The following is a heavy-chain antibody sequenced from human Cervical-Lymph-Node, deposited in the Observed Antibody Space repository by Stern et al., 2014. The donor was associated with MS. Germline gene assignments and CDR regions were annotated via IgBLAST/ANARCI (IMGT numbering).Heavy chain of an antibody. CDR2: IWDDGSNK. J-gene: IGHJ4*02. CDR3: ARSFAAPNYDSSGYSDY. D-gene: IGHD3-22*01. V-gene: IGHV3-33*01. Sequence: VQLVESGGGVVQPGRSLRLSCAASGFTFSSYGMHWVRQAPGKGLEWVAVIWDDGSNKYYADSVKGRFTISRDNSKNTLYLQMNSLRAEDTAVYYCARSFAAPNYDSSGYSDYWGQGTLVTVSS. CDR1: GFTFSSYG.